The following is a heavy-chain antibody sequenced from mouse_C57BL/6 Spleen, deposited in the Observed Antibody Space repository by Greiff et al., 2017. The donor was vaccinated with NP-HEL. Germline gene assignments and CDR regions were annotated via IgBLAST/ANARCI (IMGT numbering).Heavy chain of an antibody. J-gene: IGHJ1*03. D-gene: IGHD1-1*01. V-gene: IGHV1-52*01. CDR2: IDPSDSET. CDR1: GYTFTSYW. Sequence: QVQLQQPGAELVRPGSSVKLSCKASGYTFTSYWMHWVKQRPIQGLEWIGNIDPSDSETHYNQKFKDKATLTVDKSSSTAYMQLSSLTSEDSAVYYCARYGTTVVAEYFDVWGTGTTVTVSS. CDR3: ARYGTTVVAEYFDV.